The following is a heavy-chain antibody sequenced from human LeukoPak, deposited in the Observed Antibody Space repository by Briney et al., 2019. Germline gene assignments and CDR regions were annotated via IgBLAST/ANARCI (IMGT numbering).Heavy chain of an antibody. J-gene: IGHJ4*02. Sequence: GGSLRLSCAASGFTFDDYSMQWVRQAPGKGLEWVSGINWNSGTIGYADSVKGRFTISRDNAKNSLYLQMNSLRAEDTALYYCTKVRRGGGGLDIWGQGTLVTVSA. CDR2: INWNSGTI. V-gene: IGHV3-9*01. D-gene: IGHD2-15*01. CDR1: GFTFDDYS. CDR3: TKVRRGGGGLDI.